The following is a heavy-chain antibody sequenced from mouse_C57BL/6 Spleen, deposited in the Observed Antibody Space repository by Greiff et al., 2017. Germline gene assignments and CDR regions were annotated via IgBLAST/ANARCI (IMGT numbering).Heavy chain of an antibody. CDR1: GYAFTNYL. CDR3: ARYYGAMDY. J-gene: IGHJ4*01. V-gene: IGHV1-54*01. D-gene: IGHD1-1*01. CDR2: INPGSGGT. Sequence: VQLQESGAELVRPGTSVKVSCKASGYAFTNYLIEWVKQRPGQGLEWIGVINPGSGGTNYNEKFKGKATLTADKSSRTAYMPLSSLTAEDAAVYFCARYYGAMDYWGQGTSVTVSS.